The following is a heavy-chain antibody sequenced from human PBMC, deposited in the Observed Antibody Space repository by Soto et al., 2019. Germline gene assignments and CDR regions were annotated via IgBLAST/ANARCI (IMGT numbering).Heavy chain of an antibody. Sequence: SETLSLTRTVSGGSISSGGYYWSWIRQHPGKGLEWIGYIYYSGSTYYNPSLKSRVTISVDTSKNQFSLKLSSVTAADTAVYYCARDASGDFWSGYYTGPGAFDIWGQGTMVTVSS. CDR3: ARDASGDFWSGYYTGPGAFDI. D-gene: IGHD3-3*01. CDR1: GGSISSGGYY. J-gene: IGHJ3*02. V-gene: IGHV4-31*02. CDR2: IYYSGST.